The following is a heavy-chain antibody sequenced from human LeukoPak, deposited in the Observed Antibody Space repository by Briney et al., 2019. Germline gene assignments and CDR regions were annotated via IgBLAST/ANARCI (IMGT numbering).Heavy chain of an antibody. CDR3: ATFDTVTNPPYYYYGMDV. D-gene: IGHD4-17*01. Sequence: ASVKVSCKASGYTFTSYYMHWVRQAPGQELEWMGIINPSGGSTSYAQKFQGRVIMTRDTSTSTVYMELSSLRSEDTAVYYCATFDTVTNPPYYYYGMDVWGQGTTVTVSS. J-gene: IGHJ6*02. V-gene: IGHV1-46*01. CDR1: GYTFTSYY. CDR2: INPSGGST.